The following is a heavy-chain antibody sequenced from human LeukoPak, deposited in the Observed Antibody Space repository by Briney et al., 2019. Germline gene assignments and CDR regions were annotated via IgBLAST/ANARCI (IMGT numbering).Heavy chain of an antibody. D-gene: IGHD6-19*01. J-gene: IGHJ4*02. CDR2: ISSSSSYI. V-gene: IGHV3-21*04. Sequence: GGSLRLSCAASGFTFSSSWMSWVRQAPGKGLEWVSYISSSSSYIYYADSVKGRFTISRDNSKNSLFLQLNSLRAEDTAVYYCAKVLGIAVAGTPRYFDYWGQGTLVTVSS. CDR3: AKVLGIAVAGTPRYFDY. CDR1: GFTFSSSW.